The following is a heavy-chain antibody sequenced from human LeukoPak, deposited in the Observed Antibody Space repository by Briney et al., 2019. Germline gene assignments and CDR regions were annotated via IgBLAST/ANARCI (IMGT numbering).Heavy chain of an antibody. V-gene: IGHV3-30*18. J-gene: IGHJ4*02. Sequence: PGGSLRLSCAASGFTFSSYGMHWVRQAPGKGLEWVAVISYDGSNKYYADSVKGRFTISRDNSKNTLYLQMNSLRAEDTAVYYCANLVAGRDYWGQGTLVTVSS. CDR3: ANLVAGRDY. CDR1: GFTFSSYG. CDR2: ISYDGSNK. D-gene: IGHD6-19*01.